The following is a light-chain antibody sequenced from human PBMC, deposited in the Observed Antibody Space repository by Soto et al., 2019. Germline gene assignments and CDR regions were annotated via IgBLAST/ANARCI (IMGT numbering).Light chain of an antibody. CDR3: CSYTSRPPLV. V-gene: IGLV2-14*01. Sequence: QSVLTQPASVSGSPGQSITISCTGTSSDVGGYNYVSWYQQQHPGKAPKLMIYEVSNRPSGVSNRFSGSKSGNTASLTISGLQAEEEADYNCCSYTSRPPLVFGGGPKLTVL. J-gene: IGLJ2*01. CDR1: SSDVGGYNY. CDR2: EVS.